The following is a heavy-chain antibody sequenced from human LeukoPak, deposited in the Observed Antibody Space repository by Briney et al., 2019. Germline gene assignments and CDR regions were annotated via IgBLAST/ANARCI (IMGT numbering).Heavy chain of an antibody. V-gene: IGHV4-4*02. D-gene: IGHD4-23*01. CDR3: ARFGYVETTVVTPINYYFAMDV. CDR1: GGPIGSSYW. CDR2: IYHSGST. J-gene: IGHJ6*02. Sequence: SGTLSLTCAVSGGPIGSSYWWSWVRQPPGKGLEWIGEIYHSGSTNYNPSLKSRVTISVDKSNNQFSLRLSSVTAADTAVYYCARFGYVETTVVTPINYYFAMDVWGQGTTVTVSS.